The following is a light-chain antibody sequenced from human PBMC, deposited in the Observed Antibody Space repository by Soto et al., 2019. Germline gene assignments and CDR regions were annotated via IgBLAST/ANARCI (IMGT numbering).Light chain of an antibody. J-gene: IGKJ4*01. V-gene: IGKV1-5*03. CDR2: KAS. Sequence: DIQMTQSPSTLSASVGDRVTITCRASQTIGIWLAWYQQKPGKAPKLRIYKASTLQSGVPPRFSGSGSGTDFTLAFSSLQPDDFATYYCQRYDSYPLPFGGGTKVEIK. CDR3: QRYDSYPLP. CDR1: QTIGIW.